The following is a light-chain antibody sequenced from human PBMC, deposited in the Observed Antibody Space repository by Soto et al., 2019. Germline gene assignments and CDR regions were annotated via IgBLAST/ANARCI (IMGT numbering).Light chain of an antibody. V-gene: IGKV3-20*01. CDR1: QSVSSSY. J-gene: IGKJ3*01. CDR2: GAS. CDR3: QQYGSSPLFT. Sequence: EILLTQSPGTLSLSPGERATLSCRASQSVSSSYLSWYQQKPGQTPRLLIYGASSRATGIPDRFSGSGSGTDFTLTISRLEPEDFSVYYCQQYGSSPLFTFGPGTEVDI.